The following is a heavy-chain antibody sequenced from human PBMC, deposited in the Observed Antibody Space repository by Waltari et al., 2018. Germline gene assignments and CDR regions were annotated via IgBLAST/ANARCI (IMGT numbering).Heavy chain of an antibody. CDR1: GYTFTNSH. V-gene: IGHV1-46*01. Sequence: QVQLVQSGAEVKQPGASVKVSCKTSGYTFTNSHMHWVRQAPGQGPEWMGLINPTDGATIYAQTLQGRVTMTRDTSTSTVYMDLSSLRSADTAVYYCARREDRQLPRPFDYWGQGTLVTVSS. CDR3: ARREDRQLPRPFDY. CDR2: INPTDGAT. J-gene: IGHJ4*02. D-gene: IGHD6-6*01.